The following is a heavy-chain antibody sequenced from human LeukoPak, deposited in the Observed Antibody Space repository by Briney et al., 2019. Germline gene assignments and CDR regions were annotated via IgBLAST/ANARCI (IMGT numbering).Heavy chain of an antibody. Sequence: PGGALRLSCAASGFTFDDYGMSWGRQAPGKGLECVSRVSWNSGSIGYADSAKGRFTISRDNAKNSLYLQMNSLRAEHTAVSYCASWKAGYFDLWGRGTLVTVSS. CDR2: VSWNSGSI. D-gene: IGHD1-1*01. CDR1: GFTFDDYG. J-gene: IGHJ2*01. V-gene: IGHV3-20*04. CDR3: ASWKAGYFDL.